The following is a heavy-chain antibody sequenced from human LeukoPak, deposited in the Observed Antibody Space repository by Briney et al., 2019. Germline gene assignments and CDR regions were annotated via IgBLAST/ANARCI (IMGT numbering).Heavy chain of an antibody. V-gene: IGHV3-30-3*01. J-gene: IGHJ5*02. D-gene: IGHD3-22*01. CDR3: ARDSSPWYYYDRSGSNGFDP. CDR2: IAYDGGNR. CDR1: GFTFSSYA. Sequence: GRSLRLSCAASGFTFSSYAIHWVRQAPGKGLEWVAVIAYDGGNRYYADSVKGRFTISRDNSKNTLFLQMNSLRAEDTAVYYCARDSSPWYYYDRSGSNGFDPWGQGTLVAASS.